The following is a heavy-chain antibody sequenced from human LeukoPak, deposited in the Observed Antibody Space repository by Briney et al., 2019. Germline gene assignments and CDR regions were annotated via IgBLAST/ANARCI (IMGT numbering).Heavy chain of an antibody. D-gene: IGHD3-10*01. J-gene: IGHJ4*02. CDR3: ARSELLWFGGVNSGFDY. CDR2: IIPIFGTA. CDR1: GGTFSSYA. Sequence: GSSVKVSCKASGGTFSSYAISWVRQAPGQGLEWMGGIIPIFGTANYAQKFQGRVTITADESTSTAYMELSSLRSEDTAVYYCARSELLWFGGVNSGFDYWGRGTLVTVSS. V-gene: IGHV1-69*01.